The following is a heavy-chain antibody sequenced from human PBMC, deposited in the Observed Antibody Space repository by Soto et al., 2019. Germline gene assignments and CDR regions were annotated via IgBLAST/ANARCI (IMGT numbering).Heavy chain of an antibody. J-gene: IGHJ6*02. CDR2: INHSGVT. CDR3: ARFSGSYYYAMDV. V-gene: IGHV4-34*01. D-gene: IGHD6-19*01. CDR1: GGSFSGYY. Sequence: SETLSLTCAVYGGSFSGYYWSWIRQPPGKGLEWIGEINHSGVTNYKPSLKRRVTVSVDTSKNQFSLQLKSVTAADTALYYCARFSGSYYYAMDVWGQGSTVT.